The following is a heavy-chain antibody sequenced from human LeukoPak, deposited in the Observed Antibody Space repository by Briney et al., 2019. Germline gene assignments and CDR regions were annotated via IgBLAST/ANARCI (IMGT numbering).Heavy chain of an antibody. V-gene: IGHV1-18*01. CDR1: GYTFTSYG. J-gene: IGHJ4*02. CDR3: ARAPYYYDSSGYYYEM. Sequence: GASVKVSCKASGYTFTSYGISWVRQAPGQGLEWMGWISAYNGNTNYAQKLQGRVTMTTDTSTSTAYMELRSLRSDDTAVYYCARAPYYYDSSGYYYEMWGQGTLVTVSS. D-gene: IGHD3-22*01. CDR2: ISAYNGNT.